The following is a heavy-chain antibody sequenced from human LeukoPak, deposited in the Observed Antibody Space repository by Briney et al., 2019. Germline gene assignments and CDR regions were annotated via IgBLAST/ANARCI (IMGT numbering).Heavy chain of an antibody. CDR3: ANAAGAYSSSTSCYLSYFDY. CDR1: GFTFSGYS. J-gene: IGHJ4*02. V-gene: IGHV3-21*01. Sequence: GGSLRLSCAASGFTFSGYSMNWVRQAPGKGLEWVSSISSSSSYIYYADSVKGRFTISRDNAKNSLYLQMNSLRAEDTAVYYCANAAGAYSSSTSCYLSYFDYWGQGTLVTVSS. D-gene: IGHD2-2*01. CDR2: ISSSSSYI.